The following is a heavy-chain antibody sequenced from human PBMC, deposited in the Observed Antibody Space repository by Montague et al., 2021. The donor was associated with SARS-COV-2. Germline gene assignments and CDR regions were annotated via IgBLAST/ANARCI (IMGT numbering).Heavy chain of an antibody. CDR1: GGSFSGYY. Sequence: SETLSLTCAVYGGSFSGYYWSWIRQPPGKGREWMGEINHSGRTNYNPSFKSRVTISVDTSKNQFSLKLSSVTAADTAVYYCAREVGRGYSGYEGEYWGQGTLVTVSS. J-gene: IGHJ4*02. CDR3: AREVGRGYSGYEGEY. D-gene: IGHD5-12*01. V-gene: IGHV4-34*01. CDR2: INHSGRT.